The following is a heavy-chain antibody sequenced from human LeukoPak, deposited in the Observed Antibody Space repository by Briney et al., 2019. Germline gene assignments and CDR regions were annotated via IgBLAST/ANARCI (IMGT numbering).Heavy chain of an antibody. CDR2: IYTSGST. CDR1: GGSISSGSYY. J-gene: IGHJ6*03. Sequence: SQTLSLTCTVSGGSISSGSYYWSWIRQPAGKGLEWIGRIYTSGSTNYNPSLKSRVTISVDTSKNQFSLKLSSVTAADTAVYYCARDLVGGSSSIALDYYYYMDVWGKGTTVTVSS. D-gene: IGHD6-6*01. V-gene: IGHV4-61*02. CDR3: ARDLVGGSSSIALDYYYYMDV.